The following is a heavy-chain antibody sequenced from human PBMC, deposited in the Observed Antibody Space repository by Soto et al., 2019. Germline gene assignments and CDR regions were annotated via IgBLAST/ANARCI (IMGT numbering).Heavy chain of an antibody. Sequence: EVQLLESGGGLVQPGGSLRLSCAASGFTFSSYGMSWVRQAPGKGLEWVSSVTSSGGTTDYADSVKGRFTISRDNSKSTLYLQMSSLRAEDTAAYYCAKDLGVGAFDYWGQGTLVTVSS. CDR2: VTSSGGTT. CDR3: AKDLGVGAFDY. J-gene: IGHJ4*02. CDR1: GFTFSSYG. D-gene: IGHD1-26*01. V-gene: IGHV3-23*01.